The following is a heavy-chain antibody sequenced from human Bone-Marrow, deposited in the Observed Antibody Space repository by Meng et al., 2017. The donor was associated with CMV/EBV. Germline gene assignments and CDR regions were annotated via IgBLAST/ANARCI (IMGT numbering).Heavy chain of an antibody. CDR1: GGSFSGYY. J-gene: IGHJ6*02. V-gene: IGHV4-34*01. CDR2: INHSGST. CDR3: VRGRYCSSTSCYYYYYCMDV. Sequence: GSLRLSCAVYGGSFSGYYWSWIRQPPGKGLEWIGEINHSGSTNYNPSLKSRVTISVDTAKNQFSLKLSSVTAADTAVYYCVRGRYCSSTSCYYYYYCMDVWGQGTTVTVSS. D-gene: IGHD2-2*01.